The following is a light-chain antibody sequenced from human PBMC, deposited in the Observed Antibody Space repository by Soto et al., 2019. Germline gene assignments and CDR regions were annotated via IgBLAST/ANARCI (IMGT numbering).Light chain of an antibody. J-gene: IGKJ1*01. Sequence: EIVLTQSQATLSVSPGEGATLSCRASQSVSSNLAWYQQKHGQAPRLLFYGASTRATGIPARFSGSGSGTEFTLTISSLQSEDFAVYFCQQYNNWPRWAFGQGTKVDIK. CDR3: QQYNNWPRWA. CDR2: GAS. CDR1: QSVSSN. V-gene: IGKV3-15*01.